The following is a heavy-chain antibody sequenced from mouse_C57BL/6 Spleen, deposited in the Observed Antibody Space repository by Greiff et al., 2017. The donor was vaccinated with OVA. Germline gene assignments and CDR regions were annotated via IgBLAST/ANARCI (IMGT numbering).Heavy chain of an antibody. CDR1: GFTFSSYA. CDR2: ISDGGSYT. CDR3: ARDRGYGYDGGWYFDV. J-gene: IGHJ1*03. V-gene: IGHV5-4*01. Sequence: EVKLVESGGGLVKPGGSLKLSCAASGFTFSSYAMSWVRQTPEKRLEWVATISDGGSYTYYPDNVKGRFTISRDNAKNNLYLQMSPLKSEDTAMYYCARDRGYGYDGGWYFDVWGTGTTVTVSS. D-gene: IGHD2-2*01.